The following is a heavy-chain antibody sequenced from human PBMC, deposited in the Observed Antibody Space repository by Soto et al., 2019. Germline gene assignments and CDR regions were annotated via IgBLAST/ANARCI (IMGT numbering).Heavy chain of an antibody. D-gene: IGHD3-16*01. CDR1: GFTLSRYG. CDR2: IWHDGGNK. CDR3: ARDGDVNTGFGKDY. J-gene: IGHJ4*02. Sequence: RASPRLSSEPSGFTLSRYGMHSVRQAPGKGLEWVAFIWHDGGNKFYAESVRVRFTISRDNSKNTLYLQMTSLSAEDTAMYYCARDGDVNTGFGKDYWGQGTLVTASS. V-gene: IGHV3-33*01.